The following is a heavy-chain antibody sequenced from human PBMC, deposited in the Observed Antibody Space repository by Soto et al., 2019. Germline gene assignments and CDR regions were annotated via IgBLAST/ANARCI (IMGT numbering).Heavy chain of an antibody. CDR3: ARKGGYCSGGSCYPRWFDP. J-gene: IGHJ5*02. V-gene: IGHV4-34*01. Sequence: QVQLQQWGAGLLKPSETLSLTCAVYGGSFSGYYWSWIRQPPGKGLEWIGEINHSGSTNYNPSLKSRVTISVDTSKNQFSLKMGSVTAADTAVYYCARKGGYCSGGSCYPRWFDPWGQGTLVTVSS. D-gene: IGHD2-15*01. CDR1: GGSFSGYY. CDR2: INHSGST.